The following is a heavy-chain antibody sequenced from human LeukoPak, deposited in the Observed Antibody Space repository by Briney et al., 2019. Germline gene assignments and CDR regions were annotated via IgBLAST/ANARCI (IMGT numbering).Heavy chain of an antibody. CDR1: GYTFTNYA. CDR2: ISAYNGNT. V-gene: IGHV1-18*01. J-gene: IGHJ1*01. D-gene: IGHD4-17*01. CDR3: ASPKSGTTVTTGDFHH. Sequence: ASVKVSCKASGYTFTNYAISWVRQAPGQGLEWMGWISAYNGNTNYAQTLQGRVTMTTDTSTNTAYMELTSLRSDDTAVYYCASPKSGTTVTTGDFHHWGQATLVTVSS.